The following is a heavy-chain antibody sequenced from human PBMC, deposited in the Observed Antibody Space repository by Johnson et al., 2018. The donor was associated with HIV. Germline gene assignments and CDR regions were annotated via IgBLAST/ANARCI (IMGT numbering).Heavy chain of an antibody. Sequence: QVQLVESGGGVVQPGRSLRLSCAASRFTFSSYDMHWVRQAPGKGLEWLAVISDDGNIKYYADSVKGRFSISRDNAKHSLYLQMNSLRAEDTAVYYCARDRGYCSGGSCYGACDIWGQGTMVTVSS. CDR1: RFTFSSYD. CDR3: ARDRGYCSGGSCYGACDI. CDR2: ISDDGNIK. J-gene: IGHJ3*02. V-gene: IGHV3-30-3*01. D-gene: IGHD2-15*01.